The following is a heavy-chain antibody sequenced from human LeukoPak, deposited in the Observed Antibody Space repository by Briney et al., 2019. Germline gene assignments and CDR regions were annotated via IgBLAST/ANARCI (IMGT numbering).Heavy chain of an antibody. D-gene: IGHD6-19*01. V-gene: IGHV1-18*01. CDR2: INVNNGNT. CDR3: ARDWYSSGWNSDY. Sequence: ASVKVSCKASGGTFSSYAISWVRQAPGQGLEWMGWINVNNGNTNYAQKLQGRVTMTTDTSTSTAYMELRSLRSDDTAVYYCARDWYSSGWNSDYWGQGTLVTVSS. CDR1: GGTFSSYA. J-gene: IGHJ4*02.